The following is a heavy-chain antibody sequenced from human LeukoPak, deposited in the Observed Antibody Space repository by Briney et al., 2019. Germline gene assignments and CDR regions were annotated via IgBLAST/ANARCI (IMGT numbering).Heavy chain of an antibody. Sequence: SETLSLTCTVSGYSNSRDYYWGWIRQPPGKGLEWIGSIHHSGSTYYNPSLKSRVTISVDTSKNQFSLKLSSVTAADTAVYYCARDVNPDYWGQGTLVTVSS. J-gene: IGHJ4*02. CDR2: IHHSGST. V-gene: IGHV4-38-2*02. CDR3: ARDVNPDY. CDR1: GYSNSRDYY.